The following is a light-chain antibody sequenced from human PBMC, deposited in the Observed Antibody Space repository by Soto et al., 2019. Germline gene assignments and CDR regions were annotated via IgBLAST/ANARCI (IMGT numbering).Light chain of an antibody. J-gene: IGKJ1*01. V-gene: IGKV3-15*01. CDR3: HQYNNWPQT. Sequence: EIVLTQSPGTLSLSPGERATVSCRASQSVSSNLAWYQQKPGQAPRLLIYGASTRATGIPARFSGSGSGTEFTLTISSLQSEDFAVYYCHQYNNWPQTFGQGTKVDIK. CDR2: GAS. CDR1: QSVSSN.